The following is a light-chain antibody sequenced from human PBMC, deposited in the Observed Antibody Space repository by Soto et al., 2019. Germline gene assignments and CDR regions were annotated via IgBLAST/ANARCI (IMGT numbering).Light chain of an antibody. V-gene: IGKV3-15*01. Sequence: EIVMTQSPATLSVSPGERATLSCRASQSVSSNLAWYQQKPGQAPRLLGNGASTRATGIPDRFSGSASGTEFTLTISSLQSEDFAVYYCQQHNNWPPWTFGQGTKVEMK. CDR1: QSVSSN. J-gene: IGKJ1*01. CDR2: GAS. CDR3: QQHNNWPPWT.